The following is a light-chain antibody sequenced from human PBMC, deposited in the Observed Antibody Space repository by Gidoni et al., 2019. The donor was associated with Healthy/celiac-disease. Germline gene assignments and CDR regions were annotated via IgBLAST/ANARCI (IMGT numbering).Light chain of an antibody. CDR2: DAS. CDR1: QDISNY. V-gene: IGKV1-33*01. CDR3: QQYDNLPLT. Sequence: IQMTQSPSSLSASVGDRLTITCQASQDISNYLNWYQQKPGKAPKLLIYDASNLETGVPSRFSGSGSGTDFTFTISSLQPEDIATYYCQQYDNLPLTFXGXTKVEIK. J-gene: IGKJ4*01.